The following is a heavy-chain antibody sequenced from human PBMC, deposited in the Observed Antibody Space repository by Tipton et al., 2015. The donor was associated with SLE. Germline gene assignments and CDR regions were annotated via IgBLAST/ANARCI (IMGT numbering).Heavy chain of an antibody. CDR3: ARDQDGAGPIVDI. Sequence: SLRLSCAASGFTLSNYWMFWVRQAPGKGLVWVSRINNDGSGAWYAESVKGRFTISRDNARNTLYLQMNSVRVEDTAVYYCARDQDGAGPIVDIWGQGTMVTVSS. V-gene: IGHV3-74*01. D-gene: IGHD5-24*01. CDR1: GFTLSNYW. J-gene: IGHJ3*02. CDR2: INNDGSGA.